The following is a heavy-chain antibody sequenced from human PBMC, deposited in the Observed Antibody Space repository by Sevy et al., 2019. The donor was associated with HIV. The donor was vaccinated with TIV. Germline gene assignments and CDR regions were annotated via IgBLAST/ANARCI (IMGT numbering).Heavy chain of an antibody. J-gene: IGHJ6*02. D-gene: IGHD2-2*01. V-gene: IGHV3-23*01. CDR3: AKTINSGGGVVPAANYYYSGLDV. CDR2: INGKGRST. CDR1: GFTFSDYA. Sequence: GGSLRLSCAASGFTFSDYAMNWVRQAPGKGLEWVSAINGKGRSTHYTDSVEGRFTISRDNAKSTLYLEMNSLRVEDTAVYYCAKTINSGGGVVPAANYYYSGLDVWGQGTTVTVSS.